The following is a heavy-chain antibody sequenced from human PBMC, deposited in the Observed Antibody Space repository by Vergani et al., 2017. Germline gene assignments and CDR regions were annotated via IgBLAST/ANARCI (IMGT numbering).Heavy chain of an antibody. D-gene: IGHD3-3*01. V-gene: IGHV3-23*04. CDR3: AKQGGYDFWSGQYYFDF. J-gene: IGHJ4*02. CDR2: ISVSGRSI. Sequence: GQLVESGGALIQPGGSLRLSCAASGFNFNNYVITWIRQAPGRGLEWVSGISVSGRSIYYADSVKGRFTISRDNSKNTLSLQMNSLRAADTAVYYCAKQGGYDFWSGQYYFDFWGQGTLVTVSS. CDR1: GFNFNNYV.